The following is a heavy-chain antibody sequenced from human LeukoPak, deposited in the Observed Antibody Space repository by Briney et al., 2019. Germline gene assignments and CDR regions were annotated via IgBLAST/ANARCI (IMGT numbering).Heavy chain of an antibody. V-gene: IGHV1-18*01. Sequence: ASVKVSCKASGYTFTSYGISWVRRAPGQGLEWMGWISAYNGNTNYAQKLQGRVTMTTDTSTSTAYMELRSLRSDDTAVYYCARVGVVPATLYYYGMDVWGQGTTVTVSS. CDR2: ISAYNGNT. CDR1: GYTFTSYG. CDR3: ARVGVVPATLYYYGMDV. D-gene: IGHD2-2*01. J-gene: IGHJ6*02.